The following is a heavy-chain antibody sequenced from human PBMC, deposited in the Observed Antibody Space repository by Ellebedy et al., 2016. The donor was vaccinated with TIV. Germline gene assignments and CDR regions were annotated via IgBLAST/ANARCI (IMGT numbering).Heavy chain of an antibody. CDR2: ISSSGSTI. CDR3: ARAQNANDFWSGYYVGY. D-gene: IGHD3-3*01. CDR1: GFTFSSYG. J-gene: IGHJ4*02. V-gene: IGHV3-48*04. Sequence: GESLKISXAASGFTFSSYGMHWVRQAPGKGLEWVSYISSSGSTIYYADSVKGRFTISRDNAKNSLYLQMNSLRAEDTAVYYCARAQNANDFWSGYYVGYWGQGTLVTVSS.